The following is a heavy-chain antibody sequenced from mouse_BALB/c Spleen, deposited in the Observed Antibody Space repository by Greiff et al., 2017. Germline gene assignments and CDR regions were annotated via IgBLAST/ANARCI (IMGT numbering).Heavy chain of an antibody. J-gene: IGHJ1*01. CDR3: ARVVRYWYFDV. D-gene: IGHD2-2*01. V-gene: IGHV3-6*02. CDR1: GYSITSGYY. Sequence: EVKLEESGPGLVKPSQSLSLTCSVTGYSITSGYYWNWIRQFPGNKLEWMGYISYDGSNNYNPSLKNRISITRDTSKNQFFLKLNSVTTEDTATYYCARVVRYWYFDVWGAGTTVTVSS. CDR2: ISYDGSN.